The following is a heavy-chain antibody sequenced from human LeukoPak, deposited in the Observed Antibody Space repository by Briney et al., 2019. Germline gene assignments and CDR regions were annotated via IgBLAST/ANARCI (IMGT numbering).Heavy chain of an antibody. V-gene: IGHV3-7*01. D-gene: IGHD3-3*01. J-gene: IGHJ5*02. CDR2: IKQDGSEK. Sequence: GGSLRLPCAASGFAFSSYWMSWVRQAPGKGLEWVANIKQDGSEKYYVDSVKGRFTISRDNAKNSLYLQMNSLRAEDTAVYYCARDVPITIFGVVTPIASPFDPWGQGTLVTVPS. CDR3: ARDVPITIFGVVTPIASPFDP. CDR1: GFAFSSYW.